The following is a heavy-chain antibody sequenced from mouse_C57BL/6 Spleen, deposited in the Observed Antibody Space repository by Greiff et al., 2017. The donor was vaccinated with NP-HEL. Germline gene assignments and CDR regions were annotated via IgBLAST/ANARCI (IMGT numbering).Heavy chain of an antibody. CDR1: GYTFTDYN. CDR2: INPNNGGT. J-gene: IGHJ2*01. Sequence: VQLKESGPELVKPGASVKMSCKASGYTFTDYNMHWVKQSHGQSLEWIGYINPNNGGTSYNQKFKGKATLTVNKSSSTAYMELRSLTSEESAVYYCAILWLRQGDYFDYWGQGTTLTVSS. CDR3: AILWLRQGDYFDY. V-gene: IGHV1-22*01. D-gene: IGHD2-2*01.